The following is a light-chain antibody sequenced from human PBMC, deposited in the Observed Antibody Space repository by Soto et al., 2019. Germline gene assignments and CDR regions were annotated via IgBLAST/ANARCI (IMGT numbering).Light chain of an antibody. V-gene: IGLV2-14*01. CDR2: EVT. CDR1: SSDVGAYNS. Sequence: QSALTQPASVSGSPGQSITISCTGTSSDVGAYNSVSWYQQYPGKAPKLLISEVTNRPSGVSNRFSGSKSGNTASLTISGLQAEDEAHYYCSSYTTNSPPVVFGGGTKLTVL. CDR3: SSYTTNSPPVV. J-gene: IGLJ2*01.